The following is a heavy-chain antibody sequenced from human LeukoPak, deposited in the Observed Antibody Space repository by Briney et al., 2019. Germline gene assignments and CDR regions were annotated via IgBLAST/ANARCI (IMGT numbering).Heavy chain of an antibody. CDR3: ARDKGIKRSFDI. V-gene: IGHV3-74*01. Sequence: GGSLRLSCAASGITFSSYWMHWVRQAPGKGLVWVSRSNSDGSSTTYADSVKGRFTISRDNAKNTLYLQMNSLRAEDTAVYYCARDKGIKRSFDIWGQGTLVTVYS. CDR1: GITFSSYW. CDR2: SNSDGSST. D-gene: IGHD5-18*01. J-gene: IGHJ3*02.